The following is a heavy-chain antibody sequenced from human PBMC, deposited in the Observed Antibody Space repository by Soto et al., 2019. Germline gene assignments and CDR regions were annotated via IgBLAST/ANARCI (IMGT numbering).Heavy chain of an antibody. CDR2: INAGNGNT. V-gene: IGHV1-3*01. CDR1: GYTFTSYA. J-gene: IGHJ4*02. D-gene: IGHD2-21*01. Sequence: AXSVKVSCKASGYTFTSYAMHWVRQAPGQSLEWMGWINAGNGNTKYSQKFQDRVTLTRDRSASTAYMELRSLRSDDTAVYDCAKIEDYWAQGTLVIVSS. CDR3: AKIEDY.